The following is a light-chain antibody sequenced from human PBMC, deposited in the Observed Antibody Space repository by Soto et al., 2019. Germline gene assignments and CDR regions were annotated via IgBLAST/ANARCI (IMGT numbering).Light chain of an antibody. V-gene: IGKV3-15*01. J-gene: IGKJ4*01. CDR1: QTVSGN. Sequence: EIVMTQSPATLSVSPGERATLSCRARQTVSGNFAWYHLKPGQAPRLPIYDASARATGIPARFSGSGSGTEFTLTISSLQSEDFAVYYCQQYHNWPLTFGGGNKVQIK. CDR2: DAS. CDR3: QQYHNWPLT.